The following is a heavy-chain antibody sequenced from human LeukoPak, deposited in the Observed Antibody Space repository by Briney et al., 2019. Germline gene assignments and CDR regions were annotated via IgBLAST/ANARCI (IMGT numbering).Heavy chain of an antibody. CDR3: ASYNWNDGFFDY. CDR1: GFTFSGSA. D-gene: IGHD1-20*01. J-gene: IGHJ4*02. CDR2: ISSSSNII. Sequence: GGSLKLSCAASGFTFSGSAMHWVRQAPGKGLEWISYISSSSNIIYYAVSVKGRFTISRDNAKNSLSLQMNSLRDEDTAVYYCASYNWNDGFFDYWGQGTLVTVSS. V-gene: IGHV3-48*02.